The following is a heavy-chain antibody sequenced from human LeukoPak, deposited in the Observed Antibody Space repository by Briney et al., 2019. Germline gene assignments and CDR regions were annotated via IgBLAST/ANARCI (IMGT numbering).Heavy chain of an antibody. D-gene: IGHD1-1*01. CDR2: IYYSGST. J-gene: IGHJ4*02. CDR3: ARRATTGAPYYFDY. V-gene: IGHV4-59*08. Sequence: SETLSHTCTVSGGSISSYYWSWIRQPQGKGLEWIGYIYYSGSTNYNPSLKSRVTISVDTSKNQFSLKLSSVTAADTAVYYCARRATTGAPYYFDYWGQGTLVTVSS. CDR1: GGSISSYY.